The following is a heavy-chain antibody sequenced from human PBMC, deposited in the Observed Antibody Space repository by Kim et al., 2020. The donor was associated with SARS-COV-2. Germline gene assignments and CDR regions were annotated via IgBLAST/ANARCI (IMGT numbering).Heavy chain of an antibody. CDR1: GYTFTSYT. J-gene: IGHJ5*01. Sequence: ASVKVSCKASGYTFTSYTITWVRQAPGQGLQWMGWINTHTGNPTYAQGFTGRFVFSLDTSVSTAYLQISSLKGEDTAIYYCARGYSFGLRWFDSWGQGTL. CDR3: ARGYSFGLRWFDS. CDR2: INTHTGNP. D-gene: IGHD5-18*01. V-gene: IGHV7-4-1*02.